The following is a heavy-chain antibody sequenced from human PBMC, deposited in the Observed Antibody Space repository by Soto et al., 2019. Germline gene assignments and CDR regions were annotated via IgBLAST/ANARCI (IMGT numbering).Heavy chain of an antibody. CDR2: IIPIFGTA. Sequence: SVNVYCKTSGDTFSGYAISWVRQAPGQGLEWMGGIIPIFGTANYAQKFQGRVTITADESTSTAYMELSSLRSEDTAVYYCASALRYFDWLLYDYWGQGTLVTV. V-gene: IGHV1-69*13. J-gene: IGHJ4*02. D-gene: IGHD3-9*01. CDR3: ASALRYFDWLLYDY. CDR1: GDTFSGYA.